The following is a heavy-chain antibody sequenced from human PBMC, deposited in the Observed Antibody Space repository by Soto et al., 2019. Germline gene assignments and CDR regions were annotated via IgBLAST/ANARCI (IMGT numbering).Heavy chain of an antibody. V-gene: IGHV3-21*01. CDR2: ISSTTNYI. D-gene: IGHD2-2*01. J-gene: IGHJ4*02. CDR3: ASESEYLTSNFAY. Sequence: EVQLVESGGGLVRQGGSLRLSCAASGFTFSRYSMNWVRQAPGKGLEWVSSISSTTNYIYYADSMKGRFTVSRDNAKNSVYLDMNRLSDEDTAVYYCASESEYLTSNFAYWGQGTLVTVSS. CDR1: GFTFSRYS.